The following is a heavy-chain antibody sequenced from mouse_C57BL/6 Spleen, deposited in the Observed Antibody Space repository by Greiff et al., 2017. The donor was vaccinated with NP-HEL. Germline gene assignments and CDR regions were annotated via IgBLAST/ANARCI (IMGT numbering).Heavy chain of an antibody. V-gene: IGHV5-4*01. CDR3: AREDNPFDY. CDR2: ISDGGSYT. Sequence: DVKLVESGGGLVKPGGSLKLSCAASGFTFSSYAMSWVRQTPEKRLEWVATISDGGSYTYYPDNVKGRFTISRDNAKNNLYLQMSHLKSEDTAMYYCAREDNPFDYWGQGTTLTVSS. CDR1: GFTFSSYA. D-gene: IGHD1-3*01. J-gene: IGHJ2*01.